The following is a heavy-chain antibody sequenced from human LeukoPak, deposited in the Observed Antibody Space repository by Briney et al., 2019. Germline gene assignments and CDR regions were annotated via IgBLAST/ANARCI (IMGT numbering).Heavy chain of an antibody. V-gene: IGHV1-24*01. CDR1: GYTLTELS. CDR2: FDPEDGET. Sequence: ASVKVSCKVSGYTLTELSMHWARQAPGKGLEWMGGFDPEDGETIYAQKFQGRVTMTEDTSTDTAYMELSSLRSEDTAVYYCATGITTAEYFQHWGQGTLVTVSS. CDR3: ATGITTAEYFQH. D-gene: IGHD1/OR15-1a*01. J-gene: IGHJ1*01.